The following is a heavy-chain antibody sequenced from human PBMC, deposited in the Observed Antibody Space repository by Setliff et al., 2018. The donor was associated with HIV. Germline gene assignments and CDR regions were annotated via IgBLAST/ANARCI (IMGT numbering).Heavy chain of an antibody. J-gene: IGHJ4*02. CDR1: GFTFSTYW. CDR2: INSDGTST. Sequence: PGGSLRLSCAASGFTFSTYWMHWVRQAPGKGLVWVSRINSDGTSTSYADSVKGRFTISRDNAKNALYLQMNSLRAEDTAVYYCATWQGYGGSSRAFDYWGQGRLVTVSS. V-gene: IGHV3-74*01. CDR3: ATWQGYGGSSRAFDY. D-gene: IGHD1-26*01.